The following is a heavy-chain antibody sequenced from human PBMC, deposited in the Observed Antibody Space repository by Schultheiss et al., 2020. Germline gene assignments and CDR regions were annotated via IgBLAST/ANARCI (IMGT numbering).Heavy chain of an antibody. V-gene: IGHV4-59*08. CDR1: GGSISSYY. Sequence: SETLSLTCTVSGGSISSYYWSWIRQPPGKGLEWIGYIYYSGSTNYNPSLKSRVTISVDMSKNQFSLKLSSVTAADTAVYYCARVGIAIFGVVITGLDVWGQGTTVTVSS. CDR3: ARVGIAIFGVVITGLDV. CDR2: IYYSGST. D-gene: IGHD3-3*01. J-gene: IGHJ6*02.